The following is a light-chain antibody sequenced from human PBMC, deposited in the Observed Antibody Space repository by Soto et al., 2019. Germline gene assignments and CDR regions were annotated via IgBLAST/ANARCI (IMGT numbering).Light chain of an antibody. CDR1: QSVSSN. Sequence: EIVMTQSPATLSVSPGERATLSCRASQSVSSNLAWYQQKPGQAPRLLIYGASTRATGNPARFSGSGSGTEFTLTISSLQSEDFAVYYCQSGYTFGQRTKLEIK. J-gene: IGKJ2*01. CDR2: GAS. CDR3: QSGYT. V-gene: IGKV3-15*01.